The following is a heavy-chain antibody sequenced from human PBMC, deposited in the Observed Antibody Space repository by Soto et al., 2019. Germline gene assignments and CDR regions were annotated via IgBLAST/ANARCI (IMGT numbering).Heavy chain of an antibody. CDR1: GFTFSSYW. J-gene: IGHJ4*02. D-gene: IGHD2-15*01. V-gene: IGHV3-74*01. CDR3: IAYCSSGSCYNTYLDY. CDR2: INSDGSST. Sequence: SGFTFSSYWMHWVRQAPGKGLVWVSRINSDGSSTSYADSVKGRFTISRDNAKNTLYLQMNSLRAEDTAVYYCIAYCSSGSCYNTYLDYWGQGTRVTVSS.